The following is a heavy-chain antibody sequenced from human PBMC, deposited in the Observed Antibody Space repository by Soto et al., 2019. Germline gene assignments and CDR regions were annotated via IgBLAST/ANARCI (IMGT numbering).Heavy chain of an antibody. CDR1: GYTFTSYA. D-gene: IGHD5-12*01. J-gene: IGHJ4*02. CDR3: AGGEIVATTTPFDY. CDR2: INAGNGNT. Sequence: ASVKVSCKASGYTFTSYAMHWVRQAPGQRLEWMGWINAGNGNTKYSQKFQGRVTITRDTSASTAYMELSSLRSEDTAVYYCAGGEIVATTTPFDYWGQGTLVTVSS. V-gene: IGHV1-3*01.